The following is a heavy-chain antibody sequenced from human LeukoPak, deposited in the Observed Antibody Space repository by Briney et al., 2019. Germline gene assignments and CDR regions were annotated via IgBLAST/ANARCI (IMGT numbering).Heavy chain of an antibody. D-gene: IGHD3-3*01. CDR2: IYYSGST. Sequence: PSETLSLTCTVSGGSISSSSYYWGWIRQPPGKGLEWIGSIYYSGSTYYNPSLKSRVTISVDTSKNQFSLKLSSVTAADTAVYYCASFITIFGVVIGYYFDYWGQGTLVTVSS. CDR3: ASFITIFGVVIGYYFDY. V-gene: IGHV4-39*07. CDR1: GGSISSSSYY. J-gene: IGHJ4*02.